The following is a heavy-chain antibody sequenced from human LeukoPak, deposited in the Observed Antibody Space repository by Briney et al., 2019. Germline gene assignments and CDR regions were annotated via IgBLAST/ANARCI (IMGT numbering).Heavy chain of an antibody. Sequence: SVKVSCKASGGDFSNYGISWVRQAPGQGLEWMGGIIPVFGTTKYAQKFQGRVTITADESTSTAYMEVSSLRFEDTAVYYCARGQVRQWLAVPFDDWGQGTLVTVSS. J-gene: IGHJ4*02. V-gene: IGHV1-69*13. CDR3: ARGQVRQWLAVPFDD. CDR2: IIPVFGTT. CDR1: GGDFSNYG. D-gene: IGHD6-19*01.